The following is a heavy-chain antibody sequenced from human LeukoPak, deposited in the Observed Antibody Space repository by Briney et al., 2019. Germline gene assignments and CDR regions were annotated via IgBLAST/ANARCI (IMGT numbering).Heavy chain of an antibody. CDR3: AKRGVVIRVILVGFHKEAYYFDS. Sequence: GGSLRLSCAASGFTFSSYSMNWVRQAPGKGLEWVSSISISSSYIYYADSVKGRFTISRDNPKNTLYLQMNSLRAEDTAVYFCAKRGVVIRVILVGFHKEAYYFDSWGQGALVTVSS. CDR1: GFTFSSYS. D-gene: IGHD3-10*01. CDR2: ISISSSYI. V-gene: IGHV3-21*04. J-gene: IGHJ4*02.